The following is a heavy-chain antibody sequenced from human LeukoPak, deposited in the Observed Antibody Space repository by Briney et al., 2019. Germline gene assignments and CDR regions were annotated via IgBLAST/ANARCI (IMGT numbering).Heavy chain of an antibody. CDR3: AEVILDY. CDR2: ISSSGGTT. J-gene: IGHJ4*02. CDR1: GFTFSSYA. V-gene: IGHV3-23*01. D-gene: IGHD2-21*01. Sequence: GGSLRLSCATSGFTFSSYAMTWVRQAPGEGLEWVSSISSSGGTTWYADSVKGRFTISRDKSKNTLYLQMNSLRAEDTAVYYCAEVILDYWGQGTLVTVSS.